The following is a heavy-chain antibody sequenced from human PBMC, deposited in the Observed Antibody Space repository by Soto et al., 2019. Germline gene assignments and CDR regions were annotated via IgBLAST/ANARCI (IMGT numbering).Heavy chain of an antibody. CDR3: ATIKLGSNRLDY. V-gene: IGHV4-30-4*01. J-gene: IGHJ4*02. CDR1: GGSISSGDYY. D-gene: IGHD3-10*01. Sequence: QVQLQESGPGLVKPSQTLSLTCTVSGGSISSGDYYWSWIRQPPGKGLEWIGYIYYSGSTFYNPSLKSRVTISVDTSKNHFSLKLSSVTAADTAVYYCATIKLGSNRLDYWGQGTLVTVSS. CDR2: IYYSGST.